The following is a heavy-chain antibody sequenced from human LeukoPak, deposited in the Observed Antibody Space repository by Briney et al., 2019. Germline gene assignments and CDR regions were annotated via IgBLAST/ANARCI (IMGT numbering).Heavy chain of an antibody. CDR3: ARVLVAAAGVLFDY. CDR2: INPNSGGT. D-gene: IGHD6-13*01. CDR1: GYTFTGYY. Sequence: GASVKVSCKAFGYTFTGYYMHWVRQAPGQGLEWMGWINPNSGGTNYAQKLQGRVTMTTDTSTSTAYMELRSLRSDDTAVYYCARVLVAAAGVLFDYWGQGTLVTVSS. V-gene: IGHV1-2*02. J-gene: IGHJ4*02.